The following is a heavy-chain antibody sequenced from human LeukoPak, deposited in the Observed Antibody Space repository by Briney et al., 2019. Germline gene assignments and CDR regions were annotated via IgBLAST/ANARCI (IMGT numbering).Heavy chain of an antibody. Sequence: PSETLSLTCTVSGGSISSGSYYWSWIRQPAGKGLEWIGRIYTSGSTNYNPSLKSRVTISVDTCKNQFSLKLSSVTAADTAVYYGARGPYSSGWERGNWFNPWGQGTLVTVSS. CDR2: IYTSGST. CDR1: GGSISSGSYY. V-gene: IGHV4-61*02. D-gene: IGHD6-19*01. J-gene: IGHJ5*02. CDR3: ARGPYSSGWERGNWFNP.